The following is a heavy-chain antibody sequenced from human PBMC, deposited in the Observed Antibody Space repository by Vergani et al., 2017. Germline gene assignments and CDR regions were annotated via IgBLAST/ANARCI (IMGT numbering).Heavy chain of an antibody. CDR2: IKEDGSEK. J-gene: IGHJ6*02. CDR1: GFTFSSYW. Sequence: ELQLVESGGGLVQPGGSLRLSCEASGFTFSSYWMSWVRQAPGKGLEWVANIKEDGSEKYYVDSVKGRFTISRDNAKNSLYLQMNSLRAEDTAVYYCARDCTSGGCPDNYGMDVWGQGATVTVSS. V-gene: IGHV3-7*01. D-gene: IGHD2-8*01. CDR3: ARDCTSGGCPDNYGMDV.